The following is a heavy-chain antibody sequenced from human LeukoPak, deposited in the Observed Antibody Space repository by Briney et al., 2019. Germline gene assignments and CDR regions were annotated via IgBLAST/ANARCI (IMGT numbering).Heavy chain of an antibody. CDR2: INHSGST. D-gene: IGHD3-9*01. CDR3: ARLLRSPLYYFDY. J-gene: IGHJ4*02. CDR1: GGSFSGYY. V-gene: IGHV4-34*01. Sequence: SETLSLTCAVYGGSFSGYYWSWIRQPPGKGLEWIGEINHSGSTNYNPSLKSRVTVSVDTSKNQFSLKLSSVTAADTAVYYCARLLRSPLYYFDYWGQGTLVTVSS.